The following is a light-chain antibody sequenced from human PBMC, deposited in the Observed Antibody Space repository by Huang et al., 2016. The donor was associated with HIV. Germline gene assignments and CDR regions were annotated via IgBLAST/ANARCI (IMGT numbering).Light chain of an antibody. V-gene: IGKV4-1*01. J-gene: IGKJ4*01. Sequence: DIVMTQSPDSLAVSLGERATINCKSSESVLYSSNNKNHLAWYQQKPGQPPKLLIYWASTRESGVSDRFSGSGSGTDFTLTISSLQAEDVAVYYCQQHYGTPRFGGGTKVEIK. CDR3: QQHYGTPR. CDR1: ESVLYSSNNKNH. CDR2: WAS.